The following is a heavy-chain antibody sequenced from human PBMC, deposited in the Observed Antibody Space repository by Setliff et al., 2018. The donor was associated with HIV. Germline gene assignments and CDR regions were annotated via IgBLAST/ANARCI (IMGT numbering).Heavy chain of an antibody. D-gene: IGHD6-25*01. V-gene: IGHV3-23*01. J-gene: IGHJ6*03. CDR3: VKRDRGYNYYYYYHMDV. Sequence: PGGSLRLSCAASGFTFSSYAMSWVRQAPGKGLEWVSAISGSGGSTYYADSVKGRFPISRDNSKNTLYLQMNSLRAGDTAVYYCVKRDRGYNYYYYYHMDVWGKGTTVTVSS. CDR2: ISGSGGST. CDR1: GFTFSSYA.